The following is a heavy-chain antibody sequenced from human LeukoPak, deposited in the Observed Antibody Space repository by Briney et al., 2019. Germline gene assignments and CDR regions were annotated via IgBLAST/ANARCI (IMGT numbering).Heavy chain of an antibody. CDR2: IYYSGST. Sequence: SETLSLTCTVCGGSISSSSYYWGWIRQPPGKGLEWIGSIYYSGSTYYNPSLKSRVTISVDTSKNQFSLKLSSVTAADTAVYYCARHNLYGSGSYYSQDYWGQGTLVTVSS. D-gene: IGHD3-10*01. V-gene: IGHV4-39*01. CDR1: GGSISSSSYY. CDR3: ARHNLYGSGSYYSQDY. J-gene: IGHJ4*02.